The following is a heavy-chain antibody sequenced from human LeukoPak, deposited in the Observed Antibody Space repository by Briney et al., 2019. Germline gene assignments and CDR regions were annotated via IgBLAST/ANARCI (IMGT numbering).Heavy chain of an antibody. V-gene: IGHV3-13*01. CDR2: IGTAGDT. CDR3: ARVGDSSSTRGAFDI. Sequence: HGGSLRLSCAASGFTFSSYDMHWVRQATGKGLEWVSAIGTAGDTYYPGSVKGRFTISRENAKNSLYLQMNSLRAEDTAVYYCARVGDSSSTRGAFDIWGQGTMVTVSS. CDR1: GFTFSSYD. J-gene: IGHJ3*02. D-gene: IGHD6-13*01.